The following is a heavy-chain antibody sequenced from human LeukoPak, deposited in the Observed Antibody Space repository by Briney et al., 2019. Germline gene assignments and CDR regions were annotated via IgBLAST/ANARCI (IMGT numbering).Heavy chain of an antibody. V-gene: IGHV4-39*07. CDR3: ARVGYCSGGSCYSAFDI. CDR2: IFYSETT. J-gene: IGHJ3*02. Sequence: PSETLSLTCTVSGGSVSSSSYYWGWIRQPPGKGLEWIGSIFYSETTYYNPSLKSRVTISVDTSKNQFSLKLSSVTAADTAVYYCARVGYCSGGSCYSAFDIWGQGTMVTVSS. D-gene: IGHD2-15*01. CDR1: GGSVSSSSYY.